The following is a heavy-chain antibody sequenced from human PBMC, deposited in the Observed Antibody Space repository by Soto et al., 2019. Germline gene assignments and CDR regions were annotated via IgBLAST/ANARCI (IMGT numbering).Heavy chain of an antibody. CDR1: GFTFSNAW. CDR3: PTDWNVYYYDSSAYDAFDI. J-gene: IGHJ3*02. D-gene: IGHD3-22*01. Sequence: GGSLRLSCAASGFTFSNAWMSWVRQAPGKGLEWVGRIKSKTDGGTTDYAAPVKGRFTISRDDSKNTLYLQMNSLKTEDTAVYYCPTDWNVYYYDSSAYDAFDIWGQGTMVTVSS. CDR2: IKSKTDGGTT. V-gene: IGHV3-15*01.